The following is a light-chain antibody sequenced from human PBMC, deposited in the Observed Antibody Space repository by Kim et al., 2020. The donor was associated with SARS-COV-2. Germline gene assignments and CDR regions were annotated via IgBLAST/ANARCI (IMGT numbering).Light chain of an antibody. CDR1: SSDVGHYNY. CDR3: CSYGGISTPWI. V-gene: IGLV2-11*01. CDR2: DVT. J-gene: IGLJ2*01. Sequence: QSALTQPHSVSGSPGQSVTISCTGTSSDVGHYNYVSWYQQYPNTAPKVIIFDVTHRPSGVPDRFAGSKSGNTASLTISGLQPEDEAHYYCCSYGGISTPWIFGGGTKVTVL.